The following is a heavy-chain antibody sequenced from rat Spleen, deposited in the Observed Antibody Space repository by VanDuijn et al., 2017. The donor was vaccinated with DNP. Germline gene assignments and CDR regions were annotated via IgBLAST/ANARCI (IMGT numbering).Heavy chain of an antibody. J-gene: IGHJ2*01. V-gene: IGHV5-20*01. CDR2: ISYDGGST. CDR1: GFTFSDYN. D-gene: IGHD1-12*03. Sequence: EVQLVESGGGLVQPGRSLKLSCVASGFTFSDYNMAWVRQAPKKGLEWVATISYDGGSTYYRDSVKGRFTISRDNAKSTLYLQMNSLRSEDTATYYCTRDGYYFDYWGQGVMVTVSS. CDR3: TRDGYYFDY.